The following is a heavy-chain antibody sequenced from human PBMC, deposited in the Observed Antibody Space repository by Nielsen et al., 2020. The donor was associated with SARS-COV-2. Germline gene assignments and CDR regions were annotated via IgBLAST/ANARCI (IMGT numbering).Heavy chain of an antibody. CDR1: GGTFSSYA. V-gene: IGHV1-69*13. Sequence: SVKVSCKASGGTFSSYAISWVRLAPGQGLEWMGGIIPIFGTTNYAQKFQGRVTITADESTSTAYTELSSLRSEDTAVYYCAGEYTGSSLDYWGQGTLVTVSS. D-gene: IGHD1-26*01. CDR3: AGEYTGSSLDY. CDR2: IIPIFGTT. J-gene: IGHJ4*02.